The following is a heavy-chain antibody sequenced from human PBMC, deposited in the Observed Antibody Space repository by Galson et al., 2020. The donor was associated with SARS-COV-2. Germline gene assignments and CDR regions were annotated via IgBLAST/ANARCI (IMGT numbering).Heavy chain of an antibody. D-gene: IGHD6-13*01. J-gene: IGHJ4*02. CDR3: AKGWVSLGYFDY. Sequence: GGSLRLSCAVSGFIFSDSAMSWVRQTPGKGLEWVSAISAGGDTIYSADSVKGRFTISRDNSNNALYLQMNNLRVEDMALYYCAKGWVSLGYFDYWGQGTLVTVSA. CDR1: GFIFSDSA. CDR2: ISAGGDTI. V-gene: IGHV3-23*01.